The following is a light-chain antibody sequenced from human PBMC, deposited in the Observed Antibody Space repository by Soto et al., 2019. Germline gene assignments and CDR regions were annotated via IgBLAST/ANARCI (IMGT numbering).Light chain of an antibody. CDR3: QQSYSSTPT. CDR2: AAS. CDR1: QGIGNA. J-gene: IGKJ1*01. V-gene: IGKV1-39*01. Sequence: IQITQSPSSLSASVGDRVTISCRASQGIGNALGWYPQTPGKPPKILIFAASSLQSGVPSRFSGSRAGPEFTLTISSLQPEDFATDYCQQSYSSTPTFGQGTKVDIK.